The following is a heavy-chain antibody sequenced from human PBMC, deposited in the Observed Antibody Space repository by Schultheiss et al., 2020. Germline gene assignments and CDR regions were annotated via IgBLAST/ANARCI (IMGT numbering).Heavy chain of an antibody. CDR3: AREAYSGSFYGY. CDR1: GFTFSNAW. D-gene: IGHD1-26*01. Sequence: GGSLRLSCAASGFTFSNAWMSWVRQAPGKGLEWVSYISSSGSTIYYADSVKGRFTISRDNAKNSLYLQMNSLRAEDTAVYYCAREAYSGSFYGYWGQGTLVTVSS. J-gene: IGHJ4*02. V-gene: IGHV3-11*04. CDR2: ISSSGSTI.